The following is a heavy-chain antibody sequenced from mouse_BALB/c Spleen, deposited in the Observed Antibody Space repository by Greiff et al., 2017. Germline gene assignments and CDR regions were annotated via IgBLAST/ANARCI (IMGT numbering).Heavy chain of an antibody. Sequence: VQLQQSGAELARPGASVKMSCKASGYTFTSYTMRWVKQRPGQGLEWIGYINPSSGYTNYNQKFKDKATLTADKSSSTAYMQLSSLTSEDSAVYYCARNLYYGYDGRAMDYWGQGTSVTVSS. V-gene: IGHV1-4*01. CDR1: GYTFTSYT. CDR2: INPSSGYT. CDR3: ARNLYYGYDGRAMDY. J-gene: IGHJ4*01. D-gene: IGHD2-2*01.